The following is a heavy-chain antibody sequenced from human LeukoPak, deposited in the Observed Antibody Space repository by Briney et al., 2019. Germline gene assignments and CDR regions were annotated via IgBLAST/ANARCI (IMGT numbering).Heavy chain of an antibody. J-gene: IGHJ4*02. CDR1: GFTFSSYA. V-gene: IGHV3-23*01. CDR2: ISGSGGST. Sequence: PGGSLRLSCAASGFTFSSYAMSWVRQAPGKGLEWVSAISGSGGSTYYADSVKGRFTISRDNAKNSLYLQMNSLRAEDTAVYYCARDFTTIFGVVISAPPDYWGQGTLVTVSS. CDR3: ARDFTTIFGVVISAPPDY. D-gene: IGHD3-3*01.